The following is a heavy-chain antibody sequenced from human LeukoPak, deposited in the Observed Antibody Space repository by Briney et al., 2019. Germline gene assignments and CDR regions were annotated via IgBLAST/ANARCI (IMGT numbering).Heavy chain of an antibody. J-gene: IGHJ4*02. CDR1: GYTFTGYY. CDR3: ARDLGGPFDY. Sequence: ASVKVSCKASGYTFTGYYMDWVRQAPGQGLEWVGWINPNSGDTNYAQKFQGRVTMTRDTSISTAYMELSRLRSDDTAVYYCARDLGGPFDYWGQGTLVTVSS. V-gene: IGHV1-2*02. D-gene: IGHD1-26*01. CDR2: INPNSGDT.